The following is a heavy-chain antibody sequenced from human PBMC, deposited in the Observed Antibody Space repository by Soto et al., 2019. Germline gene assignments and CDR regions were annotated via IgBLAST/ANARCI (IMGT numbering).Heavy chain of an antibody. CDR1: GGSISSSSYY. D-gene: IGHD3-10*01. Sequence: QLQLQESGPGLVKPSETLSLTCTVSGGSISSSSYYWGWIRQPPGKGLEWIGSIYYSGSTYYNPSLKSRVTISEDTSTNQFSLKLSSVTAADTAVYYCARRRVLLGFGTGGYYFDYWGQGTLVTVSS. CDR3: ARRRVLLGFGTGGYYFDY. J-gene: IGHJ4*02. V-gene: IGHV4-39*01. CDR2: IYYSGST.